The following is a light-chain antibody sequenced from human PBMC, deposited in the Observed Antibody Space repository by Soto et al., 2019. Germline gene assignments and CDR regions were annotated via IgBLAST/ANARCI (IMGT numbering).Light chain of an antibody. V-gene: IGKV3-20*01. J-gene: IGKJ1*01. CDR3: QQYVSSPWA. Sequence: EIVLTQSPGTLSLSPGERATLSCRASQSVSSSFLAWYQQNPGQAPRLLIYGTSRRATGIPDRFTGSGSGTDFTLTISRLEPEDFAVYYCQQYVSSPWAFGQGTKVEI. CDR2: GTS. CDR1: QSVSSSF.